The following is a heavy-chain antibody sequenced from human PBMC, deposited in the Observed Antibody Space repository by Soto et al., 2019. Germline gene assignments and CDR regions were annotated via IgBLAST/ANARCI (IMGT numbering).Heavy chain of an antibody. CDR2: IKVDGSEQ. Sequence: VQLAESGGGLVLPGGSLRLSCVASGFTFDFYWMTWVRQTPGKELERVANIKVDGSEQYYMDSVKGRFNIYRDNARNSVYLQLNSLRVEDTAVYYCTRDRGYQTFDYWGQGTVVTVSS. CDR3: TRDRGYQTFDY. D-gene: IGHD3-10*01. J-gene: IGHJ4*02. V-gene: IGHV3-7*05. CDR1: GFTFDFYW.